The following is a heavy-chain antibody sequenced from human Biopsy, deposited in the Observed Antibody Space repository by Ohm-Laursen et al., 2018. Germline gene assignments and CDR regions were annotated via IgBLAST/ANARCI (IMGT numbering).Heavy chain of an antibody. Sequence: SQTLSLTCTVSGASVNSGGYFWSWIRQHPGKGLEWVGYIFYSGSTSYNPSLASRVAISVDTSEKQFSLKLNSVTAADMAVYYCARLGSGDYFPTFFDFWGQGALVTVSS. D-gene: IGHD5-12*01. V-gene: IGHV4-31*03. CDR2: IFYSGST. CDR1: GASVNSGGYF. CDR3: ARLGSGDYFPTFFDF. J-gene: IGHJ4*02.